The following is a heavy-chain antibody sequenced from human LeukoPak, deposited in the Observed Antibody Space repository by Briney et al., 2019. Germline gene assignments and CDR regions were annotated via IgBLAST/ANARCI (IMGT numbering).Heavy chain of an antibody. V-gene: IGHV4-4*07. Sequence: SETLSLTCTVSGGSISSYYWSWIRQPAGKGLEWIGRIYTSGSTDYNPSLKSRVTVSVDTSKNQFSLKLSSVAAADTAVYYCARSLSGYCSGGSCYRPTNYYYYYMDVWGKGTTVTISS. CDR2: IYTSGST. D-gene: IGHD2-15*01. CDR1: GGSISSYY. CDR3: ARSLSGYCSGGSCYRPTNYYYYYMDV. J-gene: IGHJ6*03.